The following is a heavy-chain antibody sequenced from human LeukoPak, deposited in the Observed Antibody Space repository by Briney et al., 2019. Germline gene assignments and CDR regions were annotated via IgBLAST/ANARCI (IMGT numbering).Heavy chain of an antibody. CDR1: GFTFSIYG. D-gene: IGHD4-17*01. CDR3: AKISDYGDYVAY. J-gene: IGHJ4*02. Sequence: GRSLRLSCAASGFTFSIYGMQWVRHAPRKGLEWVAVIWYYGSNKYYADSVKGRFTISRDNSKNTLYLQMNSLRAEDTAVYYCAKISDYGDYVAYWGQGTLVTVSS. V-gene: IGHV3-33*06. CDR2: IWYYGSNK.